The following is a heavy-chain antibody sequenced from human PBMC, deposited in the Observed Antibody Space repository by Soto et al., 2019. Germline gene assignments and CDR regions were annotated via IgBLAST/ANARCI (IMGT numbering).Heavy chain of an antibody. CDR1: GFTFSSYG. Sequence: QVQLVEAGGGVVQPGRSLRLSCAASGFTFSSYGMHWDRQAPGKGLEWVAVISYDGSNKYYADSVKGRFTISRDNSKNTLYLQMSSLRDEDTAVYYCAKGRYSSSWYGGLYFDYWGQGTLVTVSS. V-gene: IGHV3-30*18. J-gene: IGHJ4*02. D-gene: IGHD6-13*01. CDR3: AKGRYSSSWYGGLYFDY. CDR2: ISYDGSNK.